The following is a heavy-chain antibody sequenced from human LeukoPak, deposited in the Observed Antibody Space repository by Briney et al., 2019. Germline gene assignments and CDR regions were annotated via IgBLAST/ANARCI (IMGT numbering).Heavy chain of an antibody. CDR3: ARGGDSSGRPLDY. J-gene: IGHJ4*02. Sequence: PSETLSLTCAVYGGSFSGYYWSWIRQPPGKRLEWIGEINHSGSTNYNPSLKSRVTISVDTSKNQFSLKLSSVTAADTAVYYCARGGDSSGRPLDYWGQGTLVTVSS. V-gene: IGHV4-34*01. D-gene: IGHD6-19*01. CDR1: GGSFSGYY. CDR2: INHSGST.